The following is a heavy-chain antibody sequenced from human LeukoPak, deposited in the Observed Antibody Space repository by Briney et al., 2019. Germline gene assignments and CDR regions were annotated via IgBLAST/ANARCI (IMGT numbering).Heavy chain of an antibody. V-gene: IGHV1-8*01. D-gene: IGHD3-3*01. CDR3: ARGIIGFWSGYYTGGVAFDI. CDR1: GYTFTSYD. J-gene: IGHJ3*02. CDR2: MNPNSGNT. Sequence: ASVKVSCKASGYTFTSYDINWVRQATGQGLEWMGWMNPNSGNTGYAQKFQGRVTMTRNTSISTAYMELSSLRSEDTAVYYCARGIIGFWSGYYTGGVAFDIWGQGTMVTVSS.